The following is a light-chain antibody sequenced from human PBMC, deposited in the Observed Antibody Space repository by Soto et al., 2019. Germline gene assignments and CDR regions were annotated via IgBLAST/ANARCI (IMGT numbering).Light chain of an antibody. CDR2: NVS. Sequence: DVLMTQSPLSLPVTLGQPASISCWSSRSLAYIDGNTYLNWFQQRPGQSPRRLIYNVSNRDSGVPDRFSGSGSGTAFTQKISRVEAEDVAVYYCMQGTPWPPYTFGQGTKLEIK. CDR3: MQGTPWPPYT. CDR1: RSLAYIDGNTY. V-gene: IGKV2-30*01. J-gene: IGKJ2*01.